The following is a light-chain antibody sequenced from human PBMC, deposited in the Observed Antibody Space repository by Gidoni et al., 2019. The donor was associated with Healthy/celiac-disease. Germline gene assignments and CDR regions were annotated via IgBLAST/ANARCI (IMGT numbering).Light chain of an antibody. CDR3: QQRSNWPPACS. V-gene: IGKV3-11*01. J-gene: IGKJ2*04. CDR1: QSVSSY. CDR2: DAS. Sequence: EIVLTQSPATLSLSPGERATLPCRARQSVSSYLAWYQQKPGQAPRLLIYDASNRATGIPARFSGSGSGTDFTLTISSLEPEDFAVYYCQQRSNWPPACSFGQGTKLEIK.